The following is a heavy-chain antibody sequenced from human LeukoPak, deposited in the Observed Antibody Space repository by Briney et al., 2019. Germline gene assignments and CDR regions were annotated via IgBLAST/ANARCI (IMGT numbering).Heavy chain of an antibody. CDR2: IQKAGTES. V-gene: IGHV3-7*01. D-gene: IGHD1-26*01. Sequence: ETLSLTCTVSGGSISSYYWSWIRQPPGKGLEWVANIQKAGTESYDVDSVKGRFAISRDNAKNSLYLQLSSLRVDDTAVYYCARVGTWELQRVFDYWGQGTLVTVSS. J-gene: IGHJ4*02. CDR3: ARVGTWELQRVFDY. CDR1: GGSISSYY.